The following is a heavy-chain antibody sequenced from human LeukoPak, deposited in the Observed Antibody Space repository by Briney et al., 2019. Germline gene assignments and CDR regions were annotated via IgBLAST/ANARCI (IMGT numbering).Heavy chain of an antibody. CDR3: ARGLSKITMVRGVIITKIPN. D-gene: IGHD3-10*01. J-gene: IGHJ4*02. CDR2: INHSGST. CDR1: GGSISSGGYY. V-gene: IGHV4-39*07. Sequence: PSETLSLTCTVSGGSISSGGYYWSWIRQPPGKGLEWIGEINHSGSTNYNPSLKSRVTISVDTSKNQFSLKLSSVTAADTAVYYCARGLSKITMVRGVIITKIPNWGQGTLVTVSS.